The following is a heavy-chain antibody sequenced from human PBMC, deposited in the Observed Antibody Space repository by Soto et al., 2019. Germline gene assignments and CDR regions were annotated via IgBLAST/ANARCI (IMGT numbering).Heavy chain of an antibody. D-gene: IGHD3-10*01. V-gene: IGHV3-23*01. CDR3: AKDNGNYGSGSFSH. CDR2: ISGTGDSS. CDR1: GFTFGSYA. Sequence: VQVLESGGGLVQPRGSLRLSCAASGFTFGSYAMSWVGQAPGKGLEWVSLISGTGDSSEYANSVKGRFTISRDYSKTTVFLQMNSLRAEDTAVYFCAKDNGNYGSGSFSHWGQGTLVTVSS. J-gene: IGHJ4*02.